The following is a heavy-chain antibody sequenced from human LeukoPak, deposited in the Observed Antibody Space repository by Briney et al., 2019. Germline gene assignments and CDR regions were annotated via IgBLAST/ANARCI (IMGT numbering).Heavy chain of an antibody. CDR3: ARVFGELSY. J-gene: IGHJ4*02. V-gene: IGHV4-34*01. D-gene: IGHD3-10*01. CDR2: IYHSGST. CDR1: GGSISSYY. Sequence: SETLSLTCAVSGGSISSYYWSWIRQPPGKGLEWIGEIYHSGSTNYNPSLKSRVTISVDKSKNQFSLKLSSVTAADTAVYYCARVFGELSYWGQGTLVTVSS.